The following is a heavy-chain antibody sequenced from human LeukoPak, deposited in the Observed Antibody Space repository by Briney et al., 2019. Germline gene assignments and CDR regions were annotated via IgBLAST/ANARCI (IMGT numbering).Heavy chain of an antibody. CDR2: INHSGST. V-gene: IGHV4-34*01. Sequence: SETLSLTCAVYGGSFSGYYWSWIRQPPGKGLEWIGEINHSGSTNYNPSLKSRVTISVDTSKNQFSLKLSSVTAADTAVYYCARGQGGSVFVSDWFDPWGQGTLVTVSS. J-gene: IGHJ5*02. CDR1: GGSFSGYY. D-gene: IGHD3-16*02. CDR3: ARGQGGSVFVSDWFDP.